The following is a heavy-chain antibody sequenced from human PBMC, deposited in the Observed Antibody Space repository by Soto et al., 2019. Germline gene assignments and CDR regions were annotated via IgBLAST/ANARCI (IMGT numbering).Heavy chain of an antibody. J-gene: IGHJ4*02. CDR3: ARVIAAAGVFDY. V-gene: IGHV4-34*01. CDR2: INHSGST. Sequence: SETLSLTCAVYGGSFSGYYWSWIRQPPGKGLEWIGEINHSGSTNYNPSLKSRVTISVDTSKNQFSLKLSSVTAADTAVYYCARVIAAAGVFDYWGQGTLVTVSS. D-gene: IGHD6-13*01. CDR1: GGSFSGYY.